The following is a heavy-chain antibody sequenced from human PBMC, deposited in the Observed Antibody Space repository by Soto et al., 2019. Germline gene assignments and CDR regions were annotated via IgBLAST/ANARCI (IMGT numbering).Heavy chain of an antibody. J-gene: IGHJ4*02. Sequence: SETLSLTCAVYGGSFSGYYWSWIRQPPGKGLEWIGEINHSGSTNYNPSLKSRVTISVDTSKNQFSLKLSSVTAADTAVYYCARGTNLDTAMAIHDYWGQGTLVTVSS. CDR1: GGSFSGYY. D-gene: IGHD5-18*01. CDR3: ARGTNLDTAMAIHDY. CDR2: INHSGST. V-gene: IGHV4-34*01.